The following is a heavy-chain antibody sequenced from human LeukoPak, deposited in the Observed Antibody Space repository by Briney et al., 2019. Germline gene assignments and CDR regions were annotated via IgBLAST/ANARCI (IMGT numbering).Heavy chain of an antibody. CDR2: ISDSGGTT. V-gene: IGHV3-23*01. CDR1: GLTLSNYW. J-gene: IGHJ4*02. CDR3: AKHSYRVDSFTDY. D-gene: IGHD5-12*01. Sequence: GGSLRLSCAASGLTLSNYWMTWVRQAPGKGLEWVSGISDSGGTTYYADSVKGRFTISRDNSKNTLYLQMNSLRAEDTAVYYCAKHSYRVDSFTDYWGQGTLVTVSS.